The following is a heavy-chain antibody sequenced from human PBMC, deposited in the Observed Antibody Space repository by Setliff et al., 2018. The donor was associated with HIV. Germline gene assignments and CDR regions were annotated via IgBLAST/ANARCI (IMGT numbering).Heavy chain of an antibody. CDR2: INPKSDGT. J-gene: IGHJ4*02. V-gene: IGHV1-2*04. D-gene: IGHD3-22*01. CDR3: ARGMDYYDSSDGHGAFDY. Sequence: GASVKVSCKASGYSFTDYYIHWVRQAPGQGLEWMGWINPKSDGTNYAQKFQGWITMTRDTSISTAYMELSRLRSDDTAVYYCARGMDYYDSSDGHGAFDYWGQGTLVTVSS. CDR1: GYSFTDYY.